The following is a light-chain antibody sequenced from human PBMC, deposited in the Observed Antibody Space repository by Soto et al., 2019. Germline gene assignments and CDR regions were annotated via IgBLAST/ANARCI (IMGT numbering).Light chain of an antibody. Sequence: QSALTQPASVSASPGQSITISCTGTSNDVGAYNYVSWYQQHPGKAPKVIISDVTNRPSGVSNRFSGSKSGNTASLTISGLQAEDEADYYCSSYTIYTPRVFGTGTKVTVL. CDR1: SNDVGAYNY. CDR2: DVT. J-gene: IGLJ1*01. CDR3: SSYTIYTPRV. V-gene: IGLV2-14*01.